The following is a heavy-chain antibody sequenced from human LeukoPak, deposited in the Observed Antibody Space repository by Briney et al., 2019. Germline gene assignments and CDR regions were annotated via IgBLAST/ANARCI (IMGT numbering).Heavy chain of an antibody. Sequence: SETLSLTCAVYGGSLSGYYWSWIRQPPGKGLEWIGEINHSGSTNYNPSLKSRVTISVDTSKNQFSLKLSSVTAADTAVYYCARGLRAYDSSGYYYRNWFDPWGQGTLVTVSS. CDR2: INHSGST. V-gene: IGHV4-34*01. CDR1: GGSLSGYY. D-gene: IGHD3-22*01. CDR3: ARGLRAYDSSGYYYRNWFDP. J-gene: IGHJ5*02.